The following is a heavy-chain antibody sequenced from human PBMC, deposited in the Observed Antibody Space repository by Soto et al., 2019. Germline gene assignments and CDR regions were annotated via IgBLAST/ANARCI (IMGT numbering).Heavy chain of an antibody. CDR2: VSIGGST. V-gene: IGHV3-23*01. D-gene: IGHD2-15*01. Sequence: PGGSLRLSCAASGFTFSSYAMGWVRQGPGKGLEWVAVVSIGGSTHYADSVRGRFTISRDNSKNTLSLQMYSLTAEDTAVYFCAKRRGAGGHFDYWGQGALVTVS. J-gene: IGHJ4*02. CDR3: AKRRGAGGHFDY. CDR1: GFTFSSYA.